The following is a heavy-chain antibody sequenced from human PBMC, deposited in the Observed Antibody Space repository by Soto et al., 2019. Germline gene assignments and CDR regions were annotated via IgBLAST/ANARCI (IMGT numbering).Heavy chain of an antibody. D-gene: IGHD6-13*01. CDR2: TYYRSKWYN. CDR1: GDSVSSNIAA. CDR3: AREYSSSWYDLLWFDP. Sequence: PSQTLSLTCAISGDSVSSNIAAWNWIRQSPSRGLEWLGRTYYRSKWYNDYAVSVKSRITINPDTSKNQFSLQLNSVTPEDTAVYYCAREYSSSWYDLLWFDPWGQGTLVTVSS. V-gene: IGHV6-1*01. J-gene: IGHJ5*02.